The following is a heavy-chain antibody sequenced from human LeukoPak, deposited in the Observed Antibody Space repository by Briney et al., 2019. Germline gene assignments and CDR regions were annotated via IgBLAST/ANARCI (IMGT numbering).Heavy chain of an antibody. CDR3: ASYRWFYFDY. D-gene: IGHD3-10*01. Sequence: GGSLRPSCAASGFTVSSNYMSWVRQAPGEGLEWVSVIYSGGSTYYADSVKGRFTISRDNSKNTLYLQMNSLRAEDTAVYYCASYRWFYFDYWGQGTLVTVSS. J-gene: IGHJ4*02. CDR1: GFTVSSNY. V-gene: IGHV3-53*01. CDR2: IYSGGST.